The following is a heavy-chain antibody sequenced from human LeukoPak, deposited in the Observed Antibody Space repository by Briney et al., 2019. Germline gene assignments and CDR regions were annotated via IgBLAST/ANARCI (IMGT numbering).Heavy chain of an antibody. D-gene: IGHD2-2*01. CDR2: IYYSGST. J-gene: IGHJ4*02. CDR1: GGSISSSSYY. V-gene: IGHV4-39*01. CDR3: ARREGYCSSTSCPRGSFDY. Sequence: SETLTLTCTVSGGSISSSSYYWGWIRQPPGKGLEWIGSIYYSGSTYYNPSLKSRVTISVDTSKNQFSLKLSSVTAADTAVYYCARREGYCSSTSCPRGSFDYWGQGTLVTVSS.